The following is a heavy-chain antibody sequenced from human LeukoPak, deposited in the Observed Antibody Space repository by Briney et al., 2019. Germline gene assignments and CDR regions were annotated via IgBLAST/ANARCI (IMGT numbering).Heavy chain of an antibody. V-gene: IGHV4-59*11. D-gene: IGHD2-15*01. J-gene: IGHJ6*03. CDR2: ISNSGST. CDR1: GGPITSHY. CDR3: GRDALVGYFSYYYMDV. Sequence: PSETLSHTCTVSGGPITSHYWTWIRQSPVKGLEWIGDISNSGSTSYNPSLKSRVTVSIDTSKNQFSLKLRSVTAADTAVYYCGRDALVGYFSYYYMDVWGKGTTVTVSS.